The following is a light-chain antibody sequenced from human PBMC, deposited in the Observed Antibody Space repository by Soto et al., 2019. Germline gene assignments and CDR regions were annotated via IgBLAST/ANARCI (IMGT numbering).Light chain of an antibody. CDR2: GAS. CDR1: ESVNRVY. J-gene: IGKJ3*01. CDR3: QQYVTPPFT. Sequence: EIVLAQSPDNLSLSAGERATVSCRASESVNRVYLAWYQHKPGQAPRLLIFGASERATGIPDRFSGSGSGTDFTLTISRLEPEDFAVYYCQQYVTPPFTFGPGTKVDIK. V-gene: IGKV3-20*01.